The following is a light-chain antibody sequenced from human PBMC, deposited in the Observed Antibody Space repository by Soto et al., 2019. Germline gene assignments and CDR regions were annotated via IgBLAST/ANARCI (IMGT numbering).Light chain of an antibody. V-gene: IGKV3-15*01. CDR3: QQYNNWPPIT. CDR2: DTS. Sequence: EIVMTQSPATLSVSPGERATLSCRASQSVSIKLAWYQQKPGQAPRLLIYDTSTRATGIPARFSGSGSGTVFTLTFSSLQSEDFAVYYCQQYNNWPPITFGQGTRLEIK. CDR1: QSVSIK. J-gene: IGKJ5*01.